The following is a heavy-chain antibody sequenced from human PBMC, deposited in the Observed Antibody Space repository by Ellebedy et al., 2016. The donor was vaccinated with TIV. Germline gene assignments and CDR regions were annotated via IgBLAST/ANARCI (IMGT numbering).Heavy chain of an antibody. J-gene: IGHJ4*02. D-gene: IGHD2-15*01. CDR1: GFTFSSYW. V-gene: IGHV3-7*03. CDR3: ARALAGYCSGGSCPRQKSAGPYYFDY. CDR2: IKQDGSEK. Sequence: GESLKISXAASGFTFSSYWMSWVRQAPGKGLEWVANIKQDGSEKYYVDSVKGRFTISRDNAKNSLYLQMNSLRAEDTAVYYCARALAGYCSGGSCPRQKSAGPYYFDYWGQGTLVTVSS.